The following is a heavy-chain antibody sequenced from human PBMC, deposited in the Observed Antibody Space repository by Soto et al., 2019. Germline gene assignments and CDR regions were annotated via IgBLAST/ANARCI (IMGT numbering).Heavy chain of an antibody. V-gene: IGHV3-23*01. Sequence: GSLRLSCAASGFTFSNYAMSWVRQAPGKGLEWVLTISDGGAYTYFADSVEGRFTVSRDNSKNTLYLHLNSLRAEDTALYYCAKHERYYFDYWGQGTLVTVSS. CDR3: AKHERYYFDY. J-gene: IGHJ4*02. CDR2: ISDGGAYT. CDR1: GFTFSNYA.